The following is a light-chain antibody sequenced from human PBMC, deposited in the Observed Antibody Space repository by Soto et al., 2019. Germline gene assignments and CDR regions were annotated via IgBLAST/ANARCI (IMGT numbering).Light chain of an antibody. J-gene: IGKJ1*01. V-gene: IGKV3-15*01. Sequence: EIVMTQSPATLSVSPGERATLSCRASPSVSSNLAWYQQKPGQAPRLLIYGASTRATGIPARFSGSGSGTEFTLNISSLQSEDFAVYYCQQDNNWPPVTFGQGTKGEIK. CDR2: GAS. CDR3: QQDNNWPPVT. CDR1: PSVSSN.